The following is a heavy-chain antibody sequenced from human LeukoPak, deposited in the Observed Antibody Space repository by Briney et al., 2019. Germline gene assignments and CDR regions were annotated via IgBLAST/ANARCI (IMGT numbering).Heavy chain of an antibody. CDR2: ISGSGGST. CDR3: AKGAAYYYYYGMDV. D-gene: IGHD2-15*01. J-gene: IGHJ6*04. V-gene: IGHV3-23*01. Sequence: PGGSLRLSCAASGFTFSSYAMSWVRQGPGKGLEWVSAISGSGGSTYYADSVKGRFTISRDNSRNTLYLQMSSLRAEDTAVYYCAKGAAYYYYYGMDVWGKGTTVTVSS. CDR1: GFTFSSYA.